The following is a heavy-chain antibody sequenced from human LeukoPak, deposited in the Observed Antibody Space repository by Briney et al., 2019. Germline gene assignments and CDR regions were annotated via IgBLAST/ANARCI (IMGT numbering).Heavy chain of an antibody. Sequence: SVKVSCKASGGTFSSYAISWVRQAPGQGLEWMGRIIPILGIANYAQKFQGRVTITADKSTSTDYMELRRLRSEDTAVYYCARSYYYDSSGKQGAFDIWGQGTMVTVSS. CDR3: ARSYYYDSSGKQGAFDI. J-gene: IGHJ3*02. CDR2: IIPILGIA. CDR1: GGTFSSYA. V-gene: IGHV1-69*04. D-gene: IGHD3-22*01.